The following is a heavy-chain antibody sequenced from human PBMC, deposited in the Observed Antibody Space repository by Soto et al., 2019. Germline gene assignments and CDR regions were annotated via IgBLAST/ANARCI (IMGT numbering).Heavy chain of an antibody. CDR3: AKDLIRHIVVVTATPNWFDP. CDR1: GFTFSSYG. J-gene: IGHJ5*02. D-gene: IGHD2-21*02. Sequence: PGGSLRLSCAASGFTFSSYGMHWVRQAPGKGLEWVAVISYDGSNKYYADSVKGRFTISRDNSKNTLYLQMNSLRAEDTAVYYCAKDLIRHIVVVTATPNWFDPWGQGT. CDR2: ISYDGSNK. V-gene: IGHV3-30*18.